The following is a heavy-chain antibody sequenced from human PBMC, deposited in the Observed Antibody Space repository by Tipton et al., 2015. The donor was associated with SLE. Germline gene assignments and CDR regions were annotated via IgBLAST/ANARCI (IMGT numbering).Heavy chain of an antibody. D-gene: IGHD7-27*01. Sequence: TLSLTCNVSGYSISSGYYWGWIRQPPGKGLEWIGSIYHSGSTSYNPSLKSRVTISVDTSKNQFSLRLSSVTAADTAVYYCARAELGDFDYWGPGSLVTVSS. CDR1: GYSISSGYY. J-gene: IGHJ4*02. CDR2: IYHSGST. CDR3: ARAELGDFDY. V-gene: IGHV4-38-2*02.